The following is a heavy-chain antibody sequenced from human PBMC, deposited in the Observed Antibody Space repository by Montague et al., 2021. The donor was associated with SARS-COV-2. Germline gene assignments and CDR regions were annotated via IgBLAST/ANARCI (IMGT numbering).Heavy chain of an antibody. CDR2: INQDESAK. V-gene: IGHV3-7*01. Sequence: SLRLSCAASGFTFSSFWMSWVRQAPGKGLEWVANINQDESAKNYADSVKGRFTISRDNAKNSLYLQMNSLRAEDTALYYCARVYIRGSSPTPGMDVWGQGTTVTVSS. D-gene: IGHD6-13*01. J-gene: IGHJ6*02. CDR3: ARVYIRGSSPTPGMDV. CDR1: GFTFSSFW.